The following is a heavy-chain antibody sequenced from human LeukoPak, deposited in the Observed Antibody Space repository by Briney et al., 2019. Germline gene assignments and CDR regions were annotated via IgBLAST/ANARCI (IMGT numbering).Heavy chain of an antibody. V-gene: IGHV3-23*01. CDR3: ARGRQLRYFDWLSGIKENWFDP. J-gene: IGHJ5*02. CDR2: ISGSGGST. D-gene: IGHD3-9*01. CDR1: GFTFSSYA. Sequence: TGGSLRLSCAASGFTFSSYAMSWVRQAPGKGLEWVSAISGSGGSTYYADSVKGRFTISRDNSKNTLYLQMNSLRAEDTAVYYCARGRQLRYFDWLSGIKENWFDPWGQGTLATVSS.